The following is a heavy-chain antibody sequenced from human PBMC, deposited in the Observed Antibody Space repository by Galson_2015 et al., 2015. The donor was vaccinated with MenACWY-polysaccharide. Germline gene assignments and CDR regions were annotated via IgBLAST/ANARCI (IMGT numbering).Heavy chain of an antibody. J-gene: IGHJ6*03. CDR1: GFSVSHFG. Sequence: SLRLSCAASGFSVSHFGMHWVRLAPGKGLEWVAVISYGGDSQYYGDSVRGRFTISTDTSNNTLYLQMTSLTTEDTAVYYCAKVMTYLYQYIDVWGQGTTVIVSS. CDR3: AKVMTYLYQYIDV. V-gene: IGHV3-30*18. CDR2: ISYGGDSQ. D-gene: IGHD2-2*01.